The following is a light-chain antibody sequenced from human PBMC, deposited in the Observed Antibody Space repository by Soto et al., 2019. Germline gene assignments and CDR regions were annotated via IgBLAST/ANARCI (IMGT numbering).Light chain of an antibody. CDR2: EVS. CDR1: QSLLQSDGETY. J-gene: IGKJ1*01. CDR3: MQTTQLPWT. Sequence: DIVMTQTPLSLSVTPAQPASISCKSNQSLLQSDGETYLDWYVQRPGQPPQLLINEVSSRFSGVSQRFTGGGSGTDFTLKISRVEAEDIGIYYCMQTTQLPWTFGQGTSVEI. V-gene: IGKV2D-29*01.